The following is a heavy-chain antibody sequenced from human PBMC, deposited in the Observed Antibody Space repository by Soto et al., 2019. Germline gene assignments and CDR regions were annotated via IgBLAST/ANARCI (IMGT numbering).Heavy chain of an antibody. D-gene: IGHD3-9*01. Sequence: QVQLQESGPGLVKPSGTLSLTCAVSGGSISSSNWCRWVRQPPGKGLEWIGEIYHSGSTNYNQSLKRRVTRSVAKSKNQFSLKLSSVPAADTAVYYCARNPYYDLLTGYFRYFDYWGQGTLVTVSS. CDR3: ARNPYYDLLTGYFRYFDY. CDR2: IYHSGST. V-gene: IGHV4-4*02. CDR1: GGSISSSNW. J-gene: IGHJ4*02.